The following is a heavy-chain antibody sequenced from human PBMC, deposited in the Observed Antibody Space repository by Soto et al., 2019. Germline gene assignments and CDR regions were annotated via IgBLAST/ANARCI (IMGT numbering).Heavy chain of an antibody. D-gene: IGHD3-3*01. Sequence: TLSLTCTVSGGSVSSGSYYWSWLRQPPGKGLEWIGYIYYSGSTNHNPSLKSRITISMDTSKNQFSLKLSSVTAADTAVYYCARGDTLFGVVIPNWFDPWGQGTLVTVSS. V-gene: IGHV4-61*01. J-gene: IGHJ5*02. CDR1: GGSVSSGSYY. CDR3: ARGDTLFGVVIPNWFDP. CDR2: IYYSGST.